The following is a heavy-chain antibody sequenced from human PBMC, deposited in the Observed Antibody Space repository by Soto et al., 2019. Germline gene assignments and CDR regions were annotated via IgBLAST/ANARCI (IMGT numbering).Heavy chain of an antibody. V-gene: IGHV3-64*01. CDR3: ARDWTAAGTFGDDYIWGVGYYYYMDV. CDR1: GFTFSSYA. Sequence: GGSLRLSCAASGFTFSSYAMHWVRQAPGKGLEYVSAISSNGGSTYYANSVKGRFTISRDNSKNTLYLQMGSLRAEDMAVYYCARDWTAAGTFGDDYIWGVGYYYYMDVWGKGTTVTVSS. J-gene: IGHJ6*03. CDR2: ISSNGGST. D-gene: IGHD3-16*01.